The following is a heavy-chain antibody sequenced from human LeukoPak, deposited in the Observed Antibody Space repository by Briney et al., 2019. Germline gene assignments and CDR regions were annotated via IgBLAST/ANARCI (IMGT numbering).Heavy chain of an antibody. J-gene: IGHJ4*02. CDR2: IIPIFGTA. D-gene: IGHD5-12*01. Sequence: SVKVSCKASGGTFSSYAISWVRQAPGQGLEWIGGIIPIFGTANYAQKFQGRVTITADESTSTAYMELSSLRSEDTAVYYCARLSLYSGYDEDYWGQGTLVTVSS. V-gene: IGHV1-69*13. CDR3: ARLSLYSGYDEDY. CDR1: GGTFSSYA.